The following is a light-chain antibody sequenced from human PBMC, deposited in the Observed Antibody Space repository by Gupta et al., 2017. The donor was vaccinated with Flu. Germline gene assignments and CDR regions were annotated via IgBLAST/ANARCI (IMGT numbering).Light chain of an antibody. J-gene: IGKJ4*01. CDR3: QQYYSTPLT. V-gene: IGKV4-1*01. Sequence: DIVMTQSPDSLAVSLGERATINCKSSQSVLYSSNNKNYLACYQQKPGQPPKLLIYWASTRESGVPDRFSGSGSGTDFTLTISSLQAEDVAVYYCQQYYSTPLTFGGGTKVELK. CDR2: WAS. CDR1: QSVLYSSNNKNY.